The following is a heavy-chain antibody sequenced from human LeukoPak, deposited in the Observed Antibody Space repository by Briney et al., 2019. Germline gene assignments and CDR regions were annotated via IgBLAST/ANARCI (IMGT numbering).Heavy chain of an antibody. J-gene: IGHJ4*02. D-gene: IGHD6-19*01. V-gene: IGHV3-21*01. CDR3: ARDRISQWLTPLGY. CDR2: ISSSSSYI. Sequence: GGSLRLSYAASGFTFSSYSMNWVRQAPGKGLEWVSSISSSSSYIYYADSVKGRFTISRDNAKNSLYLQMNSLRAEDTAVYYCARDRISQWLTPLGYWGQGTLVTVSS. CDR1: GFTFSSYS.